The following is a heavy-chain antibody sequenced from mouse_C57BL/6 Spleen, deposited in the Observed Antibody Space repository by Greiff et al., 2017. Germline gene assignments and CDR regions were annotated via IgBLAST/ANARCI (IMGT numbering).Heavy chain of an antibody. CDR1: GYTFTSYW. CDR2: IHPNSGST. J-gene: IGHJ1*03. D-gene: IGHD1-1*02. V-gene: IGHV1-64*01. Sequence: QVQLKQPGAELVKPGASVKLSCKASGYTFTSYWMHWVKQRPGQGLEWIGMIHPNSGSTNYNEKFKSKATLTVDKSSSTAYMQLSSLTSEDSAVYYCASLYGPYWYFDVWGTGTTVTVSS. CDR3: ASLYGPYWYFDV.